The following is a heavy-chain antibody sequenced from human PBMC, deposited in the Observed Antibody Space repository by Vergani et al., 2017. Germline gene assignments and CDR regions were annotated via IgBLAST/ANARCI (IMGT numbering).Heavy chain of an antibody. CDR2: IIPILGIA. Sequence: QVQLVQSGAEVKKPGSSVKVSCKASGGTFSSYTISWVRQAPGQGLEWMGRIIPILGIANYAQKFQGRVTITADKSTSTAYMELSSLRSEDTAVYYCARDIVVPAATYYYYYGMDVWGQGP. V-gene: IGHV1-69*08. CDR1: GGTFSSYT. D-gene: IGHD2-2*01. J-gene: IGHJ6*02. CDR3: ARDIVVPAATYYYYYGMDV.